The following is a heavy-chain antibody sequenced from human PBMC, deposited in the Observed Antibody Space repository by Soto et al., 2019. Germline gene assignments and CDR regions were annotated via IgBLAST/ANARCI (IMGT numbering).Heavy chain of an antibody. CDR2: IKGEADGGTT. CDR3: TKGLSNGYYNFDY. CDR1: GFTFSNAW. V-gene: IGHV3-15*05. J-gene: IGHJ4*02. Sequence: QLVESGGGLVKPGGSLRLSCAASGFTFSNAWMSWVRQAPGKGLEWVGRIKGEADGGTTDYAAPVKGRITISRNHSKDKLYLQMNSLKTEDTAVYYCTKGLSNGYYNFDYWGQGTPVTGYS. D-gene: IGHD3-22*01.